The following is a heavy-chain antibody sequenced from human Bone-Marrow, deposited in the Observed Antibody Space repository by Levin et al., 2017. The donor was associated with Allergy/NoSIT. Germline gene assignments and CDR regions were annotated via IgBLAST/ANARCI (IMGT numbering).Heavy chain of an antibody. CDR1: GYSFTSYW. CDR2: IYPGDSDT. V-gene: IGHV5-51*01. D-gene: IGHD2-15*01. CDR3: ARLLEGCSGGSCYTRGYYYGMDV. J-gene: IGHJ6*02. Sequence: PGGSLRLSCKGSGYSFTSYWIGWVRQMPGKGLEWMGIIYPGDSDTRYSPSFQGQVTISADKSISTAYLQWSSLKASDTAMYYCARLLEGCSGGSCYTRGYYYGMDVWGQGTTVTVSS.